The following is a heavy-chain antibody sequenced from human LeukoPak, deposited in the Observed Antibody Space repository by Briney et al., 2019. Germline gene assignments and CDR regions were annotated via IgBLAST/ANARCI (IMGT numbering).Heavy chain of an antibody. Sequence: GGSLRLSCAASGFTFDDYAMHWVRQAPGKGLEWFSGISWNSGSIGYADSVKGRFTISRDNAKNSLYLQMNSLRAEDTALYYCAKQKGYSGYGAFDYWGQGTLVTVSS. D-gene: IGHD5-12*01. V-gene: IGHV3-9*01. J-gene: IGHJ4*02. CDR3: AKQKGYSGYGAFDY. CDR1: GFTFDDYA. CDR2: ISWNSGSI.